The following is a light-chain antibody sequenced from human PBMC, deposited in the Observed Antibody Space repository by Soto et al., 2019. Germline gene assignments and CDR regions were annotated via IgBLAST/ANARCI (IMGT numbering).Light chain of an antibody. CDR1: QSVSSN. Sequence: EIVMTQSPATPSVSPGERATLSCRASQSVSSNLAWYQQKLGQAPRLLIYGASTRATGIPARFSGSGSGTEFILTISSLQSEDFAVYYCQQYNNWPPLTFGQGTRLEIK. CDR2: GAS. CDR3: QQYNNWPPLT. J-gene: IGKJ5*01. V-gene: IGKV3D-15*01.